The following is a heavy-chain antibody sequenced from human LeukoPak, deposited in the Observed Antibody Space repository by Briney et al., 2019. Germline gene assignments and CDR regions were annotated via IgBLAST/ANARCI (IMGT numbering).Heavy chain of an antibody. CDR2: ISWNSGSI. Sequence: GRSLRLSCAASGFTFDDYAMPWVRQAPGKGLEWVSGISWNSGSIGYADSVKGRFTISRDNAKNSLYLQMNSLRAEDTALYYCAKAHNYYDSSGHAFDIWGQGTMVTVSS. J-gene: IGHJ3*02. V-gene: IGHV3-9*01. D-gene: IGHD3-22*01. CDR1: GFTFDDYA. CDR3: AKAHNYYDSSGHAFDI.